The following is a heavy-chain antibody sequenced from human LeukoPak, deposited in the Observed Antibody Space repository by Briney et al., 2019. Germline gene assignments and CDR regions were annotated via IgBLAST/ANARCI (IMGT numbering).Heavy chain of an antibody. CDR2: INPRDGST. D-gene: IGHD3-10*01. V-gene: IGHV1-46*01. J-gene: IGHJ4*02. CDR1: GYTFTNYY. CDR3: AKSYGSGRAHDF. Sequence: ASVKVSCKASGYTFTNYYIHWVRQSPGQGLEWMGLINPRDGSTTYAQRFQGRVTITRETSTSTVYMDLSNLRSDDTAVYYCAKSYGSGRAHDFWGQGTLVTVSS.